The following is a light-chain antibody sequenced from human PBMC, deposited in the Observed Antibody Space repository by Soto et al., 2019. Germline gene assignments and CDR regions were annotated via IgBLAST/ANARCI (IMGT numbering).Light chain of an antibody. J-gene: IGKJ2*01. CDR1: QSVLYSSNNKNY. CDR2: WAS. Sequence: DIVMTQSPDSLAVSLGERATINCKSSQSVLYSSNNKNYLAWYQQKPGQPPKLLIYWASTRESGVPDRFSGSGSGTDFTLTISSLQAEDVEVYYCKQYYSTPPYIFGQGTKLEIK. V-gene: IGKV4-1*01. CDR3: KQYYSTPPYI.